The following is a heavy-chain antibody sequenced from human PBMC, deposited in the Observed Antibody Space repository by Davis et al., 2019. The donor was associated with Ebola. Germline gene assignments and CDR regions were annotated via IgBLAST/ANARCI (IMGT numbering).Heavy chain of an antibody. Sequence: SETLSLTCTVSGGSISSSIYYWGWIRQPPGKGLEWIGAIYYSGSTYYNPSLKSRVTISVDTSKNQLSLKLSSVTAADTAMYYCASQYYYDSSGYYYGRFDPWGQGTLVTVSS. CDR1: GGSISSSIYY. V-gene: IGHV4-39*01. CDR3: ASQYYYDSSGYYYGRFDP. CDR2: IYYSGST. J-gene: IGHJ5*02. D-gene: IGHD3-22*01.